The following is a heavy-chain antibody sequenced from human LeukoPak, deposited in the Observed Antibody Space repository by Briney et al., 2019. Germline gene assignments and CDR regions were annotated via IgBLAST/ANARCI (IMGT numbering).Heavy chain of an antibody. CDR2: IYYSGST. D-gene: IGHD1-26*01. CDR1: GGSISSSSYY. CDR3: ARLLSGTDAFDI. Sequence: SETLSLACTVSGGSISSSSYYWGWIRQPPGKGLEWIGSIYYSGSTYYNPSLKSRVTISVDTSKNQFSLKLSSVTAAVTAVYYCARLLSGTDAFDIWGQGTMVTVSS. V-gene: IGHV4-39*01. J-gene: IGHJ3*02.